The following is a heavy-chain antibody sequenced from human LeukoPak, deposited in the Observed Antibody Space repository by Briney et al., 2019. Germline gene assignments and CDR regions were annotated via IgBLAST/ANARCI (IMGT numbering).Heavy chain of an antibody. CDR3: ARGGESYYGSGSHDY. CDR1: GFSFSSYW. CDR2: IKHDGSEK. Sequence: GGSLRLSCAASGFSFSSYWMNWARQAPGKGLEWVANIKHDGSEKYYVDSMKGRFTISRDNAKNSLYLQMNSLRAEDTAVYYCARGGESYYGSGSHDYWGQGTLVTVSS. V-gene: IGHV3-7*01. D-gene: IGHD3-10*01. J-gene: IGHJ4*02.